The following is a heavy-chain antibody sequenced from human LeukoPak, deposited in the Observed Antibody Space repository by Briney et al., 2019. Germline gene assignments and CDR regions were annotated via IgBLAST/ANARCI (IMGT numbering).Heavy chain of an antibody. Sequence: PSETLSLTCIVYGGSVSSGTYYWSWIRQPPGKGLEWIGYIYYSGSTNYNPSLKSRVTISIDTSKNQFSLKLSSVTAADTALYYCARGIVPAAKYYFDYWGQGTLVTVSS. CDR2: IYYSGST. CDR3: ARGIVPAAKYYFDY. CDR1: GGSVSSGTYY. V-gene: IGHV4-61*01. D-gene: IGHD2-2*01. J-gene: IGHJ4*02.